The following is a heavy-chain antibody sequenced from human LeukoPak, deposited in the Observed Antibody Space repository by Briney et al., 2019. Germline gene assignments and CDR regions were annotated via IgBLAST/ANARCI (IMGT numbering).Heavy chain of an antibody. CDR1: GGSISSYY. V-gene: IGHV4-59*08. CDR3: ARQMYSSSWYGSVWFDP. D-gene: IGHD6-13*01. J-gene: IGHJ5*02. Sequence: SETLSLTCTVSGGSISSYYWSWIRQPPGKGLEWIGYIYYSGSTNYNPSLKSRVTISVDTSKNQFSLKLSSVTAADTAVYYCARQMYSSSWYGSVWFDPWGQGTLVTVSS. CDR2: IYYSGST.